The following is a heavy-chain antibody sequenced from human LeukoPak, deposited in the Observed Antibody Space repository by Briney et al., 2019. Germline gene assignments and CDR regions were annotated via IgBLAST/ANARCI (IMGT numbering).Heavy chain of an antibody. CDR3: ARYLLFPSPDDFVVRGVIISSWFDP. CDR1: GGSISSSSYY. Sequence: PSETLSLTCTVSGGSISSSSYYWGWIRQPPGKGLEWIGSIYYSGSTYYNPSLKSRVTISVDTSKNQFSLKLSSVTAADTAVYYRARYLLFPSPDDFVVRGVIISSWFDPWGQGTLVTVSS. V-gene: IGHV4-39*01. J-gene: IGHJ5*02. CDR2: IYYSGST. D-gene: IGHD3-10*01.